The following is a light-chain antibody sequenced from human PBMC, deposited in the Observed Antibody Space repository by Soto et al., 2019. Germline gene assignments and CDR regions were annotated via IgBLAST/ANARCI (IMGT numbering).Light chain of an antibody. CDR3: QHYVTSLTT. J-gene: IGKJ1*01. V-gene: IGKV1-5*01. Sequence: DIQMTQTPSTLSASVGDRVTITCRASQSISSWLAWYQQKPGKAPKLLIYDASSLESGVPSRFSGSGSGTEFTLTISSLQPDDFAVYYCQHYVTSLTTFGQGTKVDI. CDR2: DAS. CDR1: QSISSW.